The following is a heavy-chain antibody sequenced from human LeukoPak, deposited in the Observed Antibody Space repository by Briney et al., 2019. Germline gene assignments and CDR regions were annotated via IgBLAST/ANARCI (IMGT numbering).Heavy chain of an antibody. Sequence: PSETLSLTCTVSGDSISGSTYYWGWIRQPPGKGLEWIGRIYTSGSTNYNPSLKSRVTMSVDTSKNQFSLKLSSVTAADTAVYYCARANWNYEAVTTMDWFDPWGQGTLVTVSS. J-gene: IGHJ5*02. CDR2: IYTSGST. D-gene: IGHD1-7*01. CDR3: ARANWNYEAVTTMDWFDP. V-gene: IGHV4-61*05. CDR1: GDSISGSTYY.